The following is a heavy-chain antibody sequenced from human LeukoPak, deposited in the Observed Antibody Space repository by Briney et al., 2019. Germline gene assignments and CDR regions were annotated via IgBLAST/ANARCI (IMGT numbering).Heavy chain of an antibody. CDR3: AREGIMITFGGVIVPLHWFDP. Sequence: PSETLSLTCTVSGYSISSGYYWGWIRQPPGKGLEWIGSINHSGSTYYNPSLKSRVTISVDTSKNQFSLKLSSVTAADTAVYYCAREGIMITFGGVIVPLHWFDPWGQGTLVTVSS. CDR2: INHSGST. V-gene: IGHV4-38-2*02. CDR1: GYSISSGYY. J-gene: IGHJ5*02. D-gene: IGHD3-16*02.